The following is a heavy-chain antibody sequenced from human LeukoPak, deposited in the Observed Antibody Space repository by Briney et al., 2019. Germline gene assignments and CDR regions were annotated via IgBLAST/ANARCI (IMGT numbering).Heavy chain of an antibody. J-gene: IGHJ4*02. CDR1: GRSISSNNYY. CDR2: IYYSGHT. D-gene: IGHD6-19*01. V-gene: IGHV4-39*01. Sequence: PSETLSLTCTVSGRSISSNNYYWGRIRQPPGKGLKWVGSIYYSGHTHYSPSLKSRVTISVDTSKNQFSLKLSSVTAADAAVYYCARGVGTGWFYYFDYWGQGTLVTVSS. CDR3: ARGVGTGWFYYFDY.